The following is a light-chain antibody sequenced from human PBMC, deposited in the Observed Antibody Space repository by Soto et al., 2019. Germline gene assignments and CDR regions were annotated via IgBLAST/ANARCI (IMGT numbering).Light chain of an antibody. V-gene: IGLV2-14*01. J-gene: IGLJ1*01. CDR3: SSYTSSSTLV. Sequence: QSVLTQPASVSDSPGQSITISCTGTSSDVGGSNFVSWYQQHPGKAPKLMIYEVSNRPSGVSNRFSGSKSGNTASLTISGLQAEDEADYYCSSYTSSSTLVFGTGTKVTV. CDR1: SSDVGGSNF. CDR2: EVS.